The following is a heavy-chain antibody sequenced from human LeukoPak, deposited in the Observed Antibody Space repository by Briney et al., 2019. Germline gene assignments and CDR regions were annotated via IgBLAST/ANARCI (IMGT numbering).Heavy chain of an antibody. Sequence: GRSLRLSCAASGFTFDDYAMHWVRQAPGKGLEWVSGISWNSGGIGYADSVKGRFTISRDDAKNSLYLQMNSLRAEDTALYYCAKEGGWYYYYYGMDVWGQGTTVTVSS. CDR1: GFTFDDYA. CDR3: AKEGGWYYYYYGMDV. V-gene: IGHV3-9*01. J-gene: IGHJ6*02. D-gene: IGHD6-19*01. CDR2: ISWNSGGI.